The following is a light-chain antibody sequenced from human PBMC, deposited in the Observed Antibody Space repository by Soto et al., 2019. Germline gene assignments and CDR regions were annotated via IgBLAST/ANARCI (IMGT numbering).Light chain of an antibody. CDR1: SSDVGGYNF. V-gene: IGLV2-8*01. Sequence: QSALTQPPSPARSPGQSVTISCPGTSSDVGGYNFVSWYQHHPGKVPRLMIYEVNKRPSGVPDRFSGSKSGNTASLTVSGLQAEDEADYSCSSYAGSNTIVFGTGTKVTVL. J-gene: IGLJ1*01. CDR3: SSYAGSNTIV. CDR2: EVN.